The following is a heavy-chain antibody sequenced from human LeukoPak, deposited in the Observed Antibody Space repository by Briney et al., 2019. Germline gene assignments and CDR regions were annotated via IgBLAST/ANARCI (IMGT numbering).Heavy chain of an antibody. Sequence: ASVKVSCKASGYTFTSYGISWGRQAPGQGLEWMGWISAYNGNTNYAQKLQGRVTMTTDTSTSTAYMELRSLRSDDTAVYYCARKGYSGYDYGGYFDYWGQGTLVTVSS. CDR3: ARKGYSGYDYGGYFDY. CDR2: ISAYNGNT. D-gene: IGHD5-12*01. CDR1: GYTFTSYG. V-gene: IGHV1-18*01. J-gene: IGHJ4*02.